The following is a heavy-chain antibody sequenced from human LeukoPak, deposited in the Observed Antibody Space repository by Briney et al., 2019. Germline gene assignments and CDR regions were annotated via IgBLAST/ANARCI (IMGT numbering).Heavy chain of an antibody. V-gene: IGHV3-9*03. CDR3: AKDMGCSSTSCYNDAFDI. Sequence: GGSLRLSCAASGSTFHDYAMHWVRQAPGKGLEWVSGISWNSGSIGYADSVKGRFTISRDNAKNSLYLQMNILRAEDMALYYCAKDMGCSSTSCYNDAFDIWGQGTMVTVSS. CDR2: ISWNSGSI. CDR1: GSTFHDYA. J-gene: IGHJ3*02. D-gene: IGHD2-2*01.